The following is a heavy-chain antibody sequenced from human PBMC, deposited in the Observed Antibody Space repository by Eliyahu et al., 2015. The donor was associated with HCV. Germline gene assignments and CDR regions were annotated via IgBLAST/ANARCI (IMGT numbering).Heavy chain of an antibody. CDR3: AKGQIDY. Sequence: EVQLVESGGGLVQPGRSLRLSCAASGFTFDDYAMHWVRQAPGKGVEWVSGISWNSGSIGYADSVKGRFTISRDNAKNSLYLQMNSLRAEDTALYYCAKGQIDYWGQGTLVTVSS. V-gene: IGHV3-9*01. CDR2: ISWNSGSI. CDR1: GFTFDDYA. J-gene: IGHJ4*02.